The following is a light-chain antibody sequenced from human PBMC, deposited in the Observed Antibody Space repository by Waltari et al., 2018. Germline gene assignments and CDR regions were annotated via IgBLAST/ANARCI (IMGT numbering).Light chain of an antibody. CDR3: SSYAGSNNFVV. Sequence: QSALTQPPSASGSPGQSVTISCTGTSSDVGGYNYVSWYQHHPGKAPKHMIFEVYKRPSGVPDRFSGSKSGDTASLTVPGLQADDEADYYCSSYAGSNNFVVFGGGTKLTVL. J-gene: IGLJ2*01. CDR2: EVY. CDR1: SSDVGGYNY. V-gene: IGLV2-8*01.